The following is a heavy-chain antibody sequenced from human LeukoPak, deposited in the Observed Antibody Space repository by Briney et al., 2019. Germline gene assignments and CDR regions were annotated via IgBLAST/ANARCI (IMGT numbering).Heavy chain of an antibody. V-gene: IGHV1-3*01. CDR3: ARGNWTYYDFWSGPSSYYYYYGMDV. J-gene: IGHJ6*02. D-gene: IGHD3-3*01. Sequence: GASVKVSCKASGHTFTSYAMHWVRQAPGQRLEWMGWINAGNGNTKYSQKFQGRVTITRDTSASTAYMELSSLRSEDTAVYYCARGNWTYYDFWSGPSSYYYYYGMDVWGQGTTVTVSS. CDR1: GHTFTSYA. CDR2: INAGNGNT.